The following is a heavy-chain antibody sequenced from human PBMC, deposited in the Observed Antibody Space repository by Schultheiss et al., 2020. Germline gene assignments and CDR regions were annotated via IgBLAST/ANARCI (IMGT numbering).Heavy chain of an antibody. CDR3: ARGVPRDRPSYYGMDV. V-gene: IGHV4-61*02. CDR2: IYTSGST. J-gene: IGHJ6*02. Sequence: SETLSLTCTVSGGSISSSSYYWSWIRQPAGKGLEWIGRIYTSGSTSYNPSLKSRVTMSVDTSKNQFSLKLSSVTAADTAVYYCARGVPRDRPSYYGMDVWGQGTTVTVSS. CDR1: GGSISSSSYY. D-gene: IGHD1-14*01.